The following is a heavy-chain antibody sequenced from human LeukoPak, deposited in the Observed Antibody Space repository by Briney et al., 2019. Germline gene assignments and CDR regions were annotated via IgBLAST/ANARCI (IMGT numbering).Heavy chain of an antibody. CDR3: ARESHCSSTSCQYYYYYGMDV. V-gene: IGHV1-69*13. CDR1: GYTFSTYP. D-gene: IGHD2-2*01. CDR2: IIPIFGTA. J-gene: IGHJ6*02. Sequence: GASVTVSCTASGYTFSTYPMNWVRQAPGQGLEWMGGIIPIFGTANYAQKFQGRVTITADESTSTAYMELSSLRSEDTAVYYCARESHCSSTSCQYYYYYGMDVWGQGTTVTVSS.